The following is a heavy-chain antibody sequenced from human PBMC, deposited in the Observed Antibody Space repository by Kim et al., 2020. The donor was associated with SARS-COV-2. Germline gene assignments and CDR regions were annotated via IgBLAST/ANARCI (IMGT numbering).Heavy chain of an antibody. Sequence: GGSLRLSCAASGFTFSSYSMNWVRQAPGKGLEWVSSISSSSSYIYYADSVKGRFTISRDNAKNSLYLQMNSLRAEDTAVYYCARDNLAYCGGDCQYYFDYWGQGTLVTVSS. J-gene: IGHJ4*02. V-gene: IGHV3-21*01. CDR1: GFTFSSYS. CDR2: ISSSSSYI. CDR3: ARDNLAYCGGDCQYYFDY. D-gene: IGHD2-21*02.